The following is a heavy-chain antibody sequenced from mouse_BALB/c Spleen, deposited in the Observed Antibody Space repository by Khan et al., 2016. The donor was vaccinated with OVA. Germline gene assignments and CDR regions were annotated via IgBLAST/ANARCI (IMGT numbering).Heavy chain of an antibody. J-gene: IGHJ1*01. D-gene: IGHD1-1*01. CDR2: ISYDGSN. V-gene: IGHV3-6*02. CDR3: ARGGAVVPYWYFDV. Sequence: EVQLQESGPGLVKPSQSLSLTCSVTGYSITSGYRWNWIRQFPGNKLEWMGYISYDGSNNYNPSLKNRISITRDTSKNQFFLKLNSVTTEDTATYYCARGGAVVPYWYFDVWGAGTTVTVSS. CDR1: GYSITSGYR.